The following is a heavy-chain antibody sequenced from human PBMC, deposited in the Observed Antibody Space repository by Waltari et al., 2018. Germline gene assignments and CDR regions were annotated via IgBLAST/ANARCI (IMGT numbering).Heavy chain of an antibody. J-gene: IGHJ4*02. V-gene: IGHV4-34*01. Sequence: QVQLQQWGAGLLKPSETLSLTCPVYGGSFSGYYWSWIRHPRGKGREGSGEINHSGRTNYNPSLKSRVTISVDTSKNQFSLKLSSVTAADTAVYYCARYTGGDPAASDYWGQGTLVTVSS. D-gene: IGHD4-17*01. CDR1: GGSFSGYY. CDR2: INHSGRT. CDR3: ARYTGGDPAASDY.